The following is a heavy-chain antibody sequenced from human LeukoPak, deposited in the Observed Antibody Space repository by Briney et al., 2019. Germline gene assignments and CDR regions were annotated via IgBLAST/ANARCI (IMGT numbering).Heavy chain of an antibody. V-gene: IGHV4-34*01. Sequence: PSETLSLTCAVSGGPFSGYFWSWIRQSSRKGLEWIGEIHNSGTTNYNPSLNSRVTISEDTSKNQFYLNLSSVTAADTAVYYCARRYYYNLGSFPFDFWGQGTLVTVSS. CDR3: ARRYYYNLGSFPFDF. D-gene: IGHD3-10*01. J-gene: IGHJ4*02. CDR1: GGPFSGYF. CDR2: IHNSGTT.